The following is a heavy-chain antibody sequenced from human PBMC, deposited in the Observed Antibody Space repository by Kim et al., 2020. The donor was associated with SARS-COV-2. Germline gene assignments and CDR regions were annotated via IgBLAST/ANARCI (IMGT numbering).Heavy chain of an antibody. D-gene: IGHD1-1*01. J-gene: IGHJ5*02. CDR2: IRYSGHT. Sequence: SETLSLTCTVSGDSFIGPFLWNWIRQHPGKGLESIGYIRYSGHTYFNPSLERRLIMSVDRSKNQFSLKLTSVTAADTAIYDCARSTIPTPTTGNWFDL. CDR1: GDSFIGPFL. V-gene: IGHV4-31*03. CDR3: ARSTIPTPTTGNWFDL.